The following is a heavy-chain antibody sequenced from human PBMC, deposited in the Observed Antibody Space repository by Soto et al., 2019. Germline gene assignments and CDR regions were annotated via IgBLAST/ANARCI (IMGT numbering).Heavy chain of an antibody. CDR3: ARLPSGYSGYDDAFDI. V-gene: IGHV4-34*01. CDR1: GGSFSGYY. D-gene: IGHD5-12*01. CDR2: INHSGST. J-gene: IGHJ3*02. Sequence: QVQLQQWGAGLLKPSETLSLTCAVYGGSFSGYYWSWIRQPPGKGLEWIGEINHSGSTNYNPSLKSLVTISVDTSKNQFSLKLSSVTAADTAVYYCARLPSGYSGYDDAFDIWGQGTMVTVSS.